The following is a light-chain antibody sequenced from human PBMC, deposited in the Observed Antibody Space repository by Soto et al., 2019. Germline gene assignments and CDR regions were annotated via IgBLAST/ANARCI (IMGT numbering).Light chain of an antibody. CDR1: SGHSSYA. V-gene: IGLV4-69*01. CDR2: LNSDGSH. J-gene: IGLJ3*02. Sequence: QSVLTQSPSASASLGASVKLTCTLSSGHSSYAIAWHQQQPEKGPRYLMKLNSDGSHSKGDGIPDHFSGSSSGAERYLTISSLQSEDEADYYCQTWGTGLLVFGGGTKLTVL. CDR3: QTWGTGLLV.